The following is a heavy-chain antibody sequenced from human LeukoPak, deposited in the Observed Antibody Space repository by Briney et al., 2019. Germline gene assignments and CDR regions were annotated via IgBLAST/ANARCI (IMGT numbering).Heavy chain of an antibody. J-gene: IGHJ4*02. Sequence: GGSLSHSCAASGLTFTDFWMNWVRQAPGRGLEWVANIRPDGSEKYYVDSVKGRFAISRDNAKKEVYLEMNSLRAEDTGVYYCSGRDSSRSPRAYWGQGTLVSVSS. CDR1: GLTFTDFW. CDR3: SGRDSSRSPRAY. CDR2: IRPDGSEK. D-gene: IGHD2-2*01. V-gene: IGHV3-7*01.